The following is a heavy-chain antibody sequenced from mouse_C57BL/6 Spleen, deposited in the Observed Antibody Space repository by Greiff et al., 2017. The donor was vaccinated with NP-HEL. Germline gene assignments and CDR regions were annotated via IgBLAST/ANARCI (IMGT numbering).Heavy chain of an antibody. D-gene: IGHD1-1*01. CDR2: IDPSDSET. CDR1: GYTFTSYW. V-gene: IGHV1-52*01. CDR3: ASITTVVAPRYFDV. Sequence: VQLQQPGAELVRPGSSVKLSCKASGYTFTSYWMHWVKQRPIQGLEWIGNIDPSDSETHYNQKFKDKATLTVDKSSSTAYMQLSSLTSEDSAVYYCASITTVVAPRYFDVWGTGTTVTVSS. J-gene: IGHJ1*03.